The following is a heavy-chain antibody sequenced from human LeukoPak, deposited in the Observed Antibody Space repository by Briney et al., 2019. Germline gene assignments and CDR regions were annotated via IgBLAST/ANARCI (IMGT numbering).Heavy chain of an antibody. CDR3: ARVVLSRGERDY. V-gene: IGHV3-20*04. D-gene: IGHD5-24*01. CDR1: GFTFDDYG. CDR2: INWNGGST. J-gene: IGHJ4*02. Sequence: PGGSLRLSCAASGFTFDDYGMSWVRRAPGKGLEWVSGINWNGGSTGYADSVKGRFTISRDNAKKSLYLQMNNLRAEDTALYYCARVVLSRGERDYWGQGTLVTVSS.